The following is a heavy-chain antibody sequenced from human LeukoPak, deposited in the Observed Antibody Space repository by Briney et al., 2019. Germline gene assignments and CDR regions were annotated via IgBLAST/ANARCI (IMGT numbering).Heavy chain of an antibody. D-gene: IGHD3-22*01. CDR2: IYTSGST. V-gene: IGHV4-4*07. J-gene: IGHJ4*02. CDR3: ARDQRPYDSSGHYLTNFDY. CDR1: GGSISSYY. Sequence: SETLSLTCTVSGGSISSYYWSWIRQPAGKGLEWIGRIYTSGSTNYNPSLKSRVTMSVDTSKNQFSLKLSSVTAADTAVYYCARDQRPYDSSGHYLTNFDYWGQGTLVTVSS.